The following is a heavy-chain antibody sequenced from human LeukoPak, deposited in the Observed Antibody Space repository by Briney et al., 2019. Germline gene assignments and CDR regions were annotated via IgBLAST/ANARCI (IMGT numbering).Heavy chain of an antibody. J-gene: IGHJ5*02. Sequence: SETLSLTCDVSGGSITQTNYWTWLRQPPGKGLEWIGEVNLQGSTNYNPSLMRRVAISVDTSANHVSLQLTSVSAGDTAVYYCARHPITMVRGVITNWFDPWGQGTLVSVPS. V-gene: IGHV4-4*02. CDR1: GGSITQTNY. CDR2: VNLQGST. CDR3: ARHPITMVRGVITNWFDP. D-gene: IGHD3-10*01.